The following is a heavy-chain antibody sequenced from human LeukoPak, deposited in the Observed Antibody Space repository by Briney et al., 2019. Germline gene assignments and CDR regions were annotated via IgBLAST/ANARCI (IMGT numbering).Heavy chain of an antibody. CDR2: IYYSGST. V-gene: IGHV4-59*08. J-gene: IGHJ5*02. D-gene: IGHD3-3*01. CDR3: ARLKRGFLEWLT. CDR1: GGSISSYY. Sequence: SETLSLTCTVSGGSISSYYWSWIRQPPGKGLEWIGYIYYSGSTNCNPSPKSRVTISVDTSKNQFSLRLYSVTAADTAVYYCARLKRGFLEWLTWGQGTLVTVSS.